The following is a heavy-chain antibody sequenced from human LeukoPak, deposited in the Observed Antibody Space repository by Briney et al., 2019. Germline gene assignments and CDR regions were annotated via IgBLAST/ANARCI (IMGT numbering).Heavy chain of an antibody. CDR1: GYTFTGYY. V-gene: IGHV1-2*02. D-gene: IGHD3-22*01. J-gene: IGHJ4*02. CDR3: ARGEYDYDSSGYYVGGQYYFDY. Sequence: ASVKVSCKASGYTFTGYYMHWVRQAPGQGLEWMGWINPNRGGTNYAQKFQGRVTMTRDTSISTAYMELSRLRSDDTAVYYCARGEYDYDSSGYYVGGQYYFDYWGQGTLVTVSS. CDR2: INPNRGGT.